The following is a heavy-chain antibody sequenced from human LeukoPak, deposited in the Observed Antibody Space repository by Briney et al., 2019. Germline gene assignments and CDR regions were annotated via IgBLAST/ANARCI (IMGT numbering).Heavy chain of an antibody. CDR2: IYYSGST. CDR1: GGSISSSSYY. D-gene: IGHD5-24*01. CDR3: ARLTGDGYNFIYYYYYYMDV. V-gene: IGHV4-39*01. J-gene: IGHJ6*03. Sequence: SETLSLTCTVSGGSISSSSYYWGWIRQPPGKGLEWIGSIYYSGSTYYNPSLKSRVTISVDTSKNQFSLKLSSVTAADTAVYYCARLTGDGYNFIYYYYYYMDVWGKGTTVTVSS.